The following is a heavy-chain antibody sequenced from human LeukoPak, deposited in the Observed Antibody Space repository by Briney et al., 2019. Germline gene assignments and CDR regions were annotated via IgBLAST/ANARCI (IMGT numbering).Heavy chain of an antibody. V-gene: IGHV1-69*04. D-gene: IGHD1-7*01. CDR2: IIPILGIA. CDR1: GGTFSSYA. J-gene: IGHJ5*02. Sequence: RASVKVSCEASGGTFSSYAISWVRQAPGQGLEWMGRIIPILGIANYAQKFQGRVTITADKSTSTAYMELSSLRSEDTAVYYCARGRITGTTGNWFDPWGQGTLVTVSS. CDR3: ARGRITGTTGNWFDP.